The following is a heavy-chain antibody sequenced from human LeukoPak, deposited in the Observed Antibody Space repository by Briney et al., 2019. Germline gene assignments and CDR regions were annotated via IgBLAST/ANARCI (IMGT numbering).Heavy chain of an antibody. Sequence: GGSLRLSCAASGFPFSSCAMSWVRPAPGKGLEWVSAISGSGYGTYYADSVKGRFTISRDNSKNTLFLQMNSLRAEDTAVYYCAKDQNGYDKPADHWGQGTLVTVSS. V-gene: IGHV3-23*01. CDR3: AKDQNGYDKPADH. D-gene: IGHD3-22*01. J-gene: IGHJ5*02. CDR1: GFPFSSCA. CDR2: ISGSGYGT.